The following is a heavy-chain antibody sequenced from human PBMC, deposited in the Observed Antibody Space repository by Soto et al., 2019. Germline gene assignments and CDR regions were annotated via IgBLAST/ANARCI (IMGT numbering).Heavy chain of an antibody. Sequence: GGSLRLSCAASGFTFGASALQWVRQASGKGLEWLGRIGSKGETYATAYAASVKGRFTMSRDNSKNTLYVQMNSLRAEDTAVYYCAKVVDSSGIGNWGQGTLVTVSS. V-gene: IGHV3-73*01. CDR2: IGSKGETYAT. D-gene: IGHD1-26*01. J-gene: IGHJ4*02. CDR3: AKVVDSSGIGN. CDR1: GFTFGASA.